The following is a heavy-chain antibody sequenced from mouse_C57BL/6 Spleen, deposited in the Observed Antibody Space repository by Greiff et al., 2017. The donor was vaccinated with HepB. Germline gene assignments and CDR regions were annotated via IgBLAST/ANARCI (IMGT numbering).Heavy chain of an antibody. CDR2: IDPENGDT. CDR3: TPTTVVAPFDY. D-gene: IGHD1-1*01. CDR1: GFNIKDDY. J-gene: IGHJ2*01. V-gene: IGHV14-4*01. Sequence: VQLKESGAELVRPGASVKLSCTASGFNIKDDYMHWVKQRPEQGLEWIGWIDPENGDTEYASKFQGKASITADTSSNTAYLQLSSLTSEDTAVYYCTPTTVVAPFDYWGQGTTLTVSS.